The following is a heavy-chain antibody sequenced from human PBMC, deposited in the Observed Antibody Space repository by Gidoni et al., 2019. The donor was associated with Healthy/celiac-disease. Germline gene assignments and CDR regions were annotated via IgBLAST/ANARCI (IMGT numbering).Heavy chain of an antibody. V-gene: IGHV3-15*01. Sequence: EVQLVESGGGLVKPGGSLRLSCAASGFTFSNAWMSWVRQAPGKGLEWVGRIKSKTDGGTTDYAAPVKGRFTISRDDSKNTLYLQMNSLKTEDTAVYYCTTVALERSYGFGRYYYYGMDVWGQGTTVTVSS. D-gene: IGHD5-18*01. CDR3: TTVALERSYGFGRYYYYGMDV. J-gene: IGHJ6*02. CDR2: IKSKTDGGTT. CDR1: GFTFSNAW.